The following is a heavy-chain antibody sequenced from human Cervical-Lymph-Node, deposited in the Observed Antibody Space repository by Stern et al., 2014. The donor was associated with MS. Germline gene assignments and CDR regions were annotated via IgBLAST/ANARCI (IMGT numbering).Heavy chain of an antibody. CDR2: IRSMAYGGTT. CDR3: TRSGLGV. J-gene: IGHJ6*02. D-gene: IGHD1-26*01. Sequence: EVQLVESGGDLVKPGRSLRLSCRGSGFTFGDYAMNWFRQAPGKRLAWISFIRSMAYGGTTEYAASVKGRFTVSRDDSESIAYLQMNSLKTEDTAVYYCTRSGLGVWGQGTTVLVSS. CDR1: GFTFGDYA. V-gene: IGHV3-49*05.